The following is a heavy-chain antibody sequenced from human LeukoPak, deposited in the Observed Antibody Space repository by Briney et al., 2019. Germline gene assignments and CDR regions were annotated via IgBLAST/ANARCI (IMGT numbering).Heavy chain of an antibody. Sequence: GGSLRLSCAASGFTFSSFGVHWVRQAPGKGLEWVAVVSYDGSNKYYAGSVKGRFTISRDNSKNTLYLQMNSLTTEDTAVYHCAKDQSILWFAFDYWGQGTLVTVSS. V-gene: IGHV3-30*18. CDR3: AKDQSILWFAFDY. CDR2: VSYDGSNK. CDR1: GFTFSSFG. J-gene: IGHJ4*02. D-gene: IGHD3-10*01.